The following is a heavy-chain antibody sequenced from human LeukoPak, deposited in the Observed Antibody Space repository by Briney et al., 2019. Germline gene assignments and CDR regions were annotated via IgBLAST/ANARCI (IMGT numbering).Heavy chain of an antibody. D-gene: IGHD2-15*01. Sequence: GGSLRLSCAASGFTFSSYWMHWVRQAPGKGLVWDSRINSDGSSTSYADSVKGRFTISRDNAKNTLYLQMNSLRAEDTAVYYCARPNCSGGSCYGENWFDPWGQGTLVTVSS. CDR1: GFTFSSYW. CDR2: INSDGSST. V-gene: IGHV3-74*01. J-gene: IGHJ5*02. CDR3: ARPNCSGGSCYGENWFDP.